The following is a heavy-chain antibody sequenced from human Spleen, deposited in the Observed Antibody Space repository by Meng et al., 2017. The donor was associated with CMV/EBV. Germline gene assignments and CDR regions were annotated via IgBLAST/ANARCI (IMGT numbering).Heavy chain of an antibody. Sequence: GESLKISCAASGFIFSSYEMNWVRQAPGKGLEWVSYISSSGSVKYYADSVKGRFTISRDNAKNSLYLQMNSLRAEDTAVYYCAREVVSYDFWSGYYSYYYYGMDVWGQGTTVTVSS. V-gene: IGHV3-48*03. J-gene: IGHJ6*02. CDR2: ISSSGSVK. CDR3: AREVVSYDFWSGYYSYYYYGMDV. CDR1: GFIFSSYE. D-gene: IGHD3-3*01.